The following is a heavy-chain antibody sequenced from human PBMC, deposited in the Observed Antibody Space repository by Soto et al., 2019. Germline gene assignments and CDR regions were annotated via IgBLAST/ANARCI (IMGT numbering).Heavy chain of an antibody. V-gene: IGHV1-69*01. Sequence: QVQLVQSGAEVKKPGSSVKVSCKASGGTFSSYALSWVRQAPGQGLEWRGGIIPSFGTANYAQKFQGRVTIPADEFTSTGYLELSSLRSEDTAVYYCARNHGSLVPAATGGYFYYALDVWGQGTTVIVSS. CDR3: ARNHGSLVPAATGGYFYYALDV. CDR1: GGTFSSYA. CDR2: IIPSFGTA. D-gene: IGHD2-2*01. J-gene: IGHJ6*02.